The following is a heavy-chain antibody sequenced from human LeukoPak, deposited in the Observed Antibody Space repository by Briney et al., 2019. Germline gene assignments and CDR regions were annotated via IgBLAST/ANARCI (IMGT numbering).Heavy chain of an antibody. Sequence: GASVKVSCKASGYTFTGYYMHWVRQAPGQGLEWMGWISAYNGNTNYAQKLQGRVTMTTDTSTSTAYMELRSLRSDDTAVYYCARDHEEDWLAEEYYYYMDVWGRGTTVTISS. CDR1: GYTFTGYY. V-gene: IGHV1-18*04. D-gene: IGHD3/OR15-3a*01. CDR2: ISAYNGNT. CDR3: ARDHEEDWLAEEYYYYMDV. J-gene: IGHJ6*03.